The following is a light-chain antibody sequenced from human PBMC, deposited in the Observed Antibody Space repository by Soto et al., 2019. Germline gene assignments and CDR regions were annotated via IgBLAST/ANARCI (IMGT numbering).Light chain of an antibody. CDR2: LNSDGRH. CDR3: QTWGTGFWV. Sequence: QAVVTQSTSASASLGASVKLTCTLSSGHSSYAIAWHQQQPERGPRYLMKLNSDGRHSKGDGIPDRFSGSSSGAERYLTISSLQSEDEADYYCQTWGTGFWVFGGGTKLTVL. CDR1: SGHSSYA. V-gene: IGLV4-69*01. J-gene: IGLJ3*02.